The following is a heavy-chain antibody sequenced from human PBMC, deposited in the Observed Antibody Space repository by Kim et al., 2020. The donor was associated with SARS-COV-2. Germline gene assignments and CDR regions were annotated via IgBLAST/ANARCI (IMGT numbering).Heavy chain of an antibody. CDR1: GFTFSSYA. Sequence: GGSLRLSCAASGFTFSSYAMSWVRQAPGKGLEWVSAISGSGGSTYYADSVKGRFTISRDNSKNTLYLQMNSLRAEDTAVYYCAKADVYYGSGSIFDYWGQGTLVTVSS. CDR3: AKADVYYGSGSIFDY. J-gene: IGHJ4*02. D-gene: IGHD3-10*01. CDR2: ISGSGGST. V-gene: IGHV3-23*01.